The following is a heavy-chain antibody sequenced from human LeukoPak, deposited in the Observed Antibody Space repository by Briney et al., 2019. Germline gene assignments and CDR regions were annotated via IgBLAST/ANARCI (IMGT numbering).Heavy chain of an antibody. CDR1: GFTFSSYA. CDR2: ISGRGGST. D-gene: IGHD3-22*01. Sequence: GGSLRLSCAASGFTFSSYAMSWVRQAPGKGLEWVSAISGRGGSTYYADSVKGRFTISRDNSKNTLYLQMNSLRAEDTAVYYCARDSHYFDSSGYYVNWGQGTLVTVSS. J-gene: IGHJ4*02. CDR3: ARDSHYFDSSGYYVN. V-gene: IGHV3-23*01.